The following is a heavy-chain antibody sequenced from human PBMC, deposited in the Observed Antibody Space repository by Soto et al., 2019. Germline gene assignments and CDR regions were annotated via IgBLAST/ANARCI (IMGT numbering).Heavy chain of an antibody. Sequence: SETLSLTCTVSGGSIITGYWTWIRQPTEKGLEWLGYIYYSDTINYNPSLRSRVTISVDTSKHQFSLKLTSVTAADTAVYYCASAQLAVARWGSWGQGTLVTVSS. CDR3: ASAQLAVARWGS. CDR2: IYYSDTI. D-gene: IGHD6-19*01. J-gene: IGHJ5*02. V-gene: IGHV4-59*01. CDR1: GGSIITGY.